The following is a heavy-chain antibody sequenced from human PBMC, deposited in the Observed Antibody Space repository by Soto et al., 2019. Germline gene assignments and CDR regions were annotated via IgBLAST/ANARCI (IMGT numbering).Heavy chain of an antibody. V-gene: IGHV3-11*06. CDR2: ISMKSSTT. Sequence: QVELVESGGGLVKPGGSLRLSCAASGFTFIDHFMTWIRQSPGKGLEWVSCISMKSSTTNYADSVNGRFTISRDNAKNSLFLQMDNVRVEDTAVYYCARGGRNHPSLNIDYWGQGTLVTVSS. J-gene: IGHJ4*02. CDR3: ARGGRNHPSLNIDY. D-gene: IGHD2-2*01. CDR1: GFTFIDHF.